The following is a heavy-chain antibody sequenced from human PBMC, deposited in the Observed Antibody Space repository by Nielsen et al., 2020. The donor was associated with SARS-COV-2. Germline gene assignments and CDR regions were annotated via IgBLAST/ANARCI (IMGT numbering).Heavy chain of an antibody. CDR2: IYYSGST. CDR3: ARTYYDFWSGYYPDY. D-gene: IGHD3-3*01. V-gene: IGHV4-39*01. J-gene: IGHJ4*02. CDR1: GGSISSSSYY. Sequence: GSLRLSCTVSGGSISSSSYYWGWIRQPPGKGLEWIGSIYYSGSTYYNPSLKSRVTISVDTSKNQFSLKLSSVTAADTAVYYCARTYYDFWSGYYPDYWGQGTLVTVSS.